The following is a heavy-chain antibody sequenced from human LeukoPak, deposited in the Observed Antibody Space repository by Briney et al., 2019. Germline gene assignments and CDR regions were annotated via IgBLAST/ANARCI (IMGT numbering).Heavy chain of an antibody. J-gene: IGHJ4*02. V-gene: IGHV3-30*02. Sequence: GGSLRLSCAASGFTFSNYGLHWVRQVPGKGLEWVAFVFYDGSNQYYAGSVKGRFTISRDNSKYTLYLQMNSLRVEDTAVYYCAKGDYFGSGFDYWGQGTLVIVST. CDR2: VFYDGSNQ. D-gene: IGHD3-10*01. CDR3: AKGDYFGSGFDY. CDR1: GFTFSNYG.